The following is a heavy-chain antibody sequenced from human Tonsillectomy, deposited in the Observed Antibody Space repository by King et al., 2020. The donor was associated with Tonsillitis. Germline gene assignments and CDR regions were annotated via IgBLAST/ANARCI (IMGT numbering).Heavy chain of an antibody. Sequence: VQLVESGAEVKKPGSSVKVSCKASGDTFSNYAISWVRQAPGQGLEWMGVISPMFDTKNYAQKLQGRVTITADESRWTAYLELSSLRSEDTGVYYCARVGEGGPSSYYGMDVWGQGTTVTVSS. D-gene: IGHD3-16*01. V-gene: IGHV1-69*01. CDR3: ARVGEGGPSSYYGMDV. CDR2: ISPMFDTK. J-gene: IGHJ6*02. CDR1: GDTFSNYA.